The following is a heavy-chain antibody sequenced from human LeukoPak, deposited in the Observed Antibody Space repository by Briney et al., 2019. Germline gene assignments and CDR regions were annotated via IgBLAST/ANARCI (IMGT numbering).Heavy chain of an antibody. CDR2: IYPGDSDT. D-gene: IGHD4-11*01. CDR1: GFSFTNNW. V-gene: IGHV5-51*01. CDR3: ARQLHAPHSIDY. J-gene: IGHJ4*02. Sequence: GESLKISCEGSGFSFTNNWIGWVRQMPGKGLEWMGIIYPGDSDTRYSPSFQGQVTISADKSINTAYLQWSSLKASDTAMYYCARQLHAPHSIDYWGQGTLVTVSS.